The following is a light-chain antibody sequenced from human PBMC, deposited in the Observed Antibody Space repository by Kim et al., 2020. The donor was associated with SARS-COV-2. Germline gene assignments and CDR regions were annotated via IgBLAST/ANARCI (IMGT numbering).Light chain of an antibody. Sequence: EIVMTQSPATLSVSPGERATLSCRASQSVSSNLAWYQLKPGQAPRLLIYGASTRATGIPARFSGRGSGTEFTLNISSLQSEDFAVYYCQHYNNWPLTFGQGTKVDIK. CDR2: GAS. CDR1: QSVSSN. J-gene: IGKJ1*01. V-gene: IGKV3-15*01. CDR3: QHYNNWPLT.